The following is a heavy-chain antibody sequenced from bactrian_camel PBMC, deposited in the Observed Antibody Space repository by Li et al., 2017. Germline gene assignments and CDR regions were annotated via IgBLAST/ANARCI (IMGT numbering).Heavy chain of an antibody. CDR3: VAAPRYSTSCVEPLRTVWNY. D-gene: IGHD7*01. J-gene: IGHJ4*01. CDR2: IDRDGRA. V-gene: IGHV3S53*01. Sequence: VQLVESGGGSVRAGGSRRLSCVTSGYTSTTSCVAWVRQAPGKQREGVVSIDRDGRAAYADSVKGRFTISMDANTLYLQMNSLTPEDSAIYYCVAAPRYSTSCVEPLRTVWNYWGQGTQVTVS. CDR1: GYTSTTSC.